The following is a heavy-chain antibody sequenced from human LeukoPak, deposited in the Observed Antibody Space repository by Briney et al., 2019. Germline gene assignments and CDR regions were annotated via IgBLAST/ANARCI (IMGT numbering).Heavy chain of an antibody. Sequence: PGGSLRLSCAASGFTFSTYAMSWVRQAPGKGLEWVSYISSSGRTKYYADSVKGRFTISRDNAKNSLYLQMNSLRAEDTAVYYCARESGIAASSGFAFDIWGQGTMVTVSS. D-gene: IGHD6-13*01. V-gene: IGHV3-48*03. CDR2: ISSSGRTK. J-gene: IGHJ3*02. CDR3: ARESGIAASSGFAFDI. CDR1: GFTFSTYA.